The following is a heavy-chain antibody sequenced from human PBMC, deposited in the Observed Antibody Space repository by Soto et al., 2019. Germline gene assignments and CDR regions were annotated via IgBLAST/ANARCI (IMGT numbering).Heavy chain of an antibody. CDR2: IVVGSGNT. Sequence: SVKVSCKASGFTFTSSAVQWVRQARGQRLEWIGWIVVGSGNTNYAQKFQERVTITRDMSTSTAYMELSSLRSEDTAVYYCAASFGGEEGNDYWGQGTLVTVSS. D-gene: IGHD2-21*01. CDR3: AASFGGEEGNDY. CDR1: GFTFTSSA. J-gene: IGHJ4*02. V-gene: IGHV1-58*01.